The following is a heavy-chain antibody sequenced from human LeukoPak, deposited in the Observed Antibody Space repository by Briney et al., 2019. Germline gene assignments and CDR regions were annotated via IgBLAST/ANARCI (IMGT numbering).Heavy chain of an antibody. CDR3: AKVPYCTGGCCLYYFDY. V-gene: IGHV1-2*06. CDR2: IHPNSGGT. CDR1: GYTFTGYY. D-gene: IGHD2-15*01. J-gene: IGHJ4*01. Sequence: GASVKVSCKASGYTFTGYYMHWVRQAPGQGLEWMGRIHPNSGGTNYAQKFQGRVTMARDTSISTAYMELSSLRSDDTALYYCAKVPYCTGGCCLYYFDYWGQGTLVTVPS.